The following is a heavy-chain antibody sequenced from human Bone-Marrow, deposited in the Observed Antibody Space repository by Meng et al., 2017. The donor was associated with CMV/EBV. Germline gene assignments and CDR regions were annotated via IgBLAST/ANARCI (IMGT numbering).Heavy chain of an antibody. CDR3: AREGLLSSGELNSAFDM. V-gene: IGHV4/OR15-8*02. Sequence: SETLSLTCTVSGDSISSSTWWDWVRQSPGKGLEWIGEIHLSGNTNYNPSLKSRVTMSIDKSKKQFFLRLRSVTAADTAVYYCAREGLLSSGELNSAFDMWGQGTTVTVSS. CDR1: GDSISSSTW. CDR2: IHLSGNT. D-gene: IGHD3-16*01. J-gene: IGHJ3*02.